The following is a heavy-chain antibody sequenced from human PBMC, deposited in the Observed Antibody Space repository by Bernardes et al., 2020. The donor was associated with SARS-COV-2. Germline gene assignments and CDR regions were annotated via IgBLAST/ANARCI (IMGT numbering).Heavy chain of an antibody. V-gene: IGHV4-4*02. J-gene: IGHJ6*02. CDR1: GGSMNTNHW. D-gene: IGHD5-18*01. CDR3: ARRDRYGEASPAYHSMDV. Sequence: SETLSLTCAVSGGSMNTNHWWSWVRQSPGKGLEWIGEIHHDGTTNYNPSLTSGFSTSIDWSKNQFSLTLTSVTAADTAIYYCARRDRYGEASPAYHSMDVWGQGTTVTVSS. CDR2: IHHDGTT.